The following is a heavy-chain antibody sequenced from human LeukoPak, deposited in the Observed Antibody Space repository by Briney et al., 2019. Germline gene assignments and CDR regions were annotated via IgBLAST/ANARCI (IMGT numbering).Heavy chain of an antibody. D-gene: IGHD3-16*02. Sequence: GGSLRLSCAASGFGFTVSNNYMNWVRQAPGKGLEWVANIKQDGSEKYYVDSVKGRFTISRDNAKNSLYLQMNSLRAEDTAVYYCAREGESGYVWGSYRNFDYWGQGTLVTVSS. V-gene: IGHV3-7*01. CDR2: IKQDGSEK. CDR1: GFGFTVSNNY. CDR3: AREGESGYVWGSYRNFDY. J-gene: IGHJ4*02.